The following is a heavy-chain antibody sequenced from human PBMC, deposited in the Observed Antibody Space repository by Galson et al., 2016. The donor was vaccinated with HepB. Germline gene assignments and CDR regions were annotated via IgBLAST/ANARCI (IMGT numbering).Heavy chain of an antibody. CDR1: GASISSSSYY. V-gene: IGHV4-39*01. Sequence: SETLSLTCSVSGASISSSSYYWGWVRQPPGKGLEWIGSIYYSGSTYYNPSLKSRVTISIHPSQNQFSLTLSSVTAADTAVYYCARHVGGGVPWLPLHYWGQGTLVTVSS. CDR2: IYYSGST. J-gene: IGHJ4*02. CDR3: ARHVGGGVPWLPLHY. D-gene: IGHD3-22*01.